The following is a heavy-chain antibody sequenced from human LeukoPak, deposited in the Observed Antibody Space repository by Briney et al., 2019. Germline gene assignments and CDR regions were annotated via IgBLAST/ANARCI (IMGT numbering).Heavy chain of an antibody. D-gene: IGHD2-15*01. V-gene: IGHV3-21*01. CDR3: TRDFGGYCSGGSCYSGWSDY. CDR2: IISSGSYI. Sequence: PGGFLRLSCAASGFNFSSHSMNWVRQAPGKGLEWGSSIISSGSYIYYADSVKGRFTISRDNAKNSLFLQMNSLRAEDTAVYYCTRDFGGYCSGGSCYSGWSDYWGQGTLVTVSS. J-gene: IGHJ4*02. CDR1: GFNFSSHS.